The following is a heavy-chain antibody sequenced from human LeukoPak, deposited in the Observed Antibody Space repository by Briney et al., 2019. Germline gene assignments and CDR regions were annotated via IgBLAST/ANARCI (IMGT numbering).Heavy chain of an antibody. CDR2: INHSGST. CDR3: ARVLLRSGPGN. CDR1: GGSFSGYY. D-gene: IGHD3-3*01. Sequence: SETLSLTCVVYGGSFSGYYWSWIRQPPGKGLEWIGEINHSGSTNYNPSLKSRVTISVDTSKNQFSLKLSSVTAADTAVYYCARVLLRSGPGNWGQGTLVTVSS. J-gene: IGHJ4*02. V-gene: IGHV4-34*01.